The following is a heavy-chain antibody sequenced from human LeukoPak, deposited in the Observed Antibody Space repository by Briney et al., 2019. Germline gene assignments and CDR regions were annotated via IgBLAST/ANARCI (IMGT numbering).Heavy chain of an antibody. J-gene: IGHJ4*02. V-gene: IGHV4-31*03. D-gene: IGHD5-18*01. CDR1: GGSISSGGYY. CDR3: ARGAAGYSYG. Sequence: SETLSLTCTVSGGSISSGGYYWSWIRQHPGKGLEWIGYIYYSGSTYYNPSLKSRVTISVDTSKNQFSLRLSSVTAADTAVYYCARGAAGYSYGWGQGTLVTVSS. CDR2: IYYSGST.